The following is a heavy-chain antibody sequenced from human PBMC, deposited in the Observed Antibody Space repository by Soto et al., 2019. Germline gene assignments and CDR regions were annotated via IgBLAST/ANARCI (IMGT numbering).Heavy chain of an antibody. J-gene: IGHJ6*02. V-gene: IGHV1-18*01. D-gene: IGHD3-22*01. CDR2: ISPYSDDT. CDR1: GYDFNSYG. CDR3: ARGGYYDSSGSRNYHYYGMNV. Sequence: QAPLVQSGAEVKKPGASVKVSCKASGYDFNSYGITWVRQAHGQGLEWLGWISPYSDDTKYAQKLQGRVTVTMDRCSRTVYMDLRSMRSNDTAIYYCARGGYYDSSGSRNYHYYGMNVWGQGTTVTVSS.